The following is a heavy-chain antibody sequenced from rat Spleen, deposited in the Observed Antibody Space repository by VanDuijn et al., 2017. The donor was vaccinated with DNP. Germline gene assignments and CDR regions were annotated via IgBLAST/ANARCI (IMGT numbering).Heavy chain of an antibody. Sequence: EVRLQESGPGLVQPSQSLSLTCSVTGYSITSNYWAWIRKFPRNKMEWIGYINYSGSTGYNPSLKSRISITRDTSKNQFFLQLNSVTSEDTATYYCARWTRYFDYWGQGVMVTVSS. J-gene: IGHJ2*01. V-gene: IGHV3-1*01. CDR2: INYSGST. D-gene: IGHD1-7*01. CDR1: GYSITSNY. CDR3: ARWTRYFDY.